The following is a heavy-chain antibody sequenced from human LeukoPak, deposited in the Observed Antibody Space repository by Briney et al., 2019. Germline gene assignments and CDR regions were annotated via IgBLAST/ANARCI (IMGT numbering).Heavy chain of an antibody. Sequence: GGSLRLSCAASGFTFSSYSMLWVRQAPEKGLESVSAIISNGGSTYYANSVKGRFTISRDNSKNTLYLQMGSLRVEDMAVYYCARVRMGATVSDFYYYYMDVWGKGTTVTVSS. CDR2: IISNGGST. J-gene: IGHJ6*03. V-gene: IGHV3-64*01. CDR1: GFTFSSYS. D-gene: IGHD1-26*01. CDR3: ARVRMGATVSDFYYYYMDV.